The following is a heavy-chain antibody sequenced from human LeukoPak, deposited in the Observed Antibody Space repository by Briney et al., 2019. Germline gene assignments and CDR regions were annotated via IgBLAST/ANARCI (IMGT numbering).Heavy chain of an antibody. D-gene: IGHD3-9*01. J-gene: IGHJ4*01. CDR1: GFTFSSYT. CDR3: ATRRVLTGYYYFDY. CDR2: ISRSSDYI. V-gene: IGHV3-21*01. Sequence: KPGGSLRLSCAASGFTFSSYTMSRVRQAPGKGLEWVSSISRSSDYINYADSVKGRFTISRDNAKNSLYLQMNSLRAEDTPVYYCATRRVLTGYYYFDYWGQEPWSPSPQ.